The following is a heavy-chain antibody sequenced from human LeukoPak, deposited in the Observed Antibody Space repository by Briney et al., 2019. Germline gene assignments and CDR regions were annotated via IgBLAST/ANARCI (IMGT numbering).Heavy chain of an antibody. V-gene: IGHV4-59*07. CDR2: IYYSGTT. J-gene: IGHJ3*02. D-gene: IGHD1-26*01. CDR3: ARGYSGSYYLDPSFDI. Sequence: SDTLSLTCTVSGGSIHSYYWRWIRQPPGKGLEWIGYIYYSGTTNYNPSLKSRVTISVDTSKNQFSLKLSSVTAADTAVYYCARGYSGSYYLDPSFDIWGQGTMVTVSS. CDR1: GGSIHSYY.